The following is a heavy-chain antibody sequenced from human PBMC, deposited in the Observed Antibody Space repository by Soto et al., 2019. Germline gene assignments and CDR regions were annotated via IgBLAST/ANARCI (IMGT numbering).Heavy chain of an antibody. V-gene: IGHV3-49*03. D-gene: IGHD5-18*01. CDR1: GFTFGDYA. J-gene: IGHJ4*02. Sequence: GGSLRLSCTASGFTFGDYAMSWFRQAPGKGLEWVGFIRSKAYGGTTEYAASVKGRFTISRDDSKSIAYLQMNSLKTEDTAVYYCTRVSAIQLWRGYFDYWGQGTLVTVSS. CDR3: TRVSAIQLWRGYFDY. CDR2: IRSKAYGGTT.